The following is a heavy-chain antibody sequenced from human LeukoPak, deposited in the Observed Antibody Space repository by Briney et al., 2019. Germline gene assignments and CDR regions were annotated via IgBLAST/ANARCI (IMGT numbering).Heavy chain of an antibody. Sequence: SETLSLTCTVSGGSMNINNYYWAWIRQPPGKGLEWLGSIYYTGTTYYNPSLNHRVTISVDTSQNQFSLRLSSVTAADTAVYYCARRRSYYVQGDDAFDIWGQGTMVTVSS. D-gene: IGHD1-26*01. CDR3: ARRRSYYVQGDDAFDI. J-gene: IGHJ3*02. CDR2: IYYTGTT. V-gene: IGHV4-39*07. CDR1: GGSMNINNYY.